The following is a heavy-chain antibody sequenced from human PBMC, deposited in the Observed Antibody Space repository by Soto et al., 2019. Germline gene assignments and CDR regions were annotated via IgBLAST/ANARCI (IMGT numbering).Heavy chain of an antibody. D-gene: IGHD2-21*02. J-gene: IGHJ5*02. Sequence: SVKLHCKTSGGTLSSDAIRWLRQAPGQGLEWMGGIIRICGTANYAQKFQGRVTITADESTSTAYMVLSSLRSEDTAVYYCVIDLLADGGGDCVPNGFDPWGQGALVTVS. CDR1: GGTLSSDA. V-gene: IGHV1-69*13. CDR3: VIDLLADGGGDCVPNGFDP. CDR2: IIRICGTA.